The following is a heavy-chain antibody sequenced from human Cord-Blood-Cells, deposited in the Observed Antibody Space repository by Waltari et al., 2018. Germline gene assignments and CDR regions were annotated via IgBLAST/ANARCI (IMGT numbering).Heavy chain of an antibody. D-gene: IGHD2-2*01. CDR1: GFTFSNAW. CDR3: TTPPSWGWGY. Sequence: EVQLVESGGGLVKPGGSLRLSCAASGFTFSNAWMSWFRQAPGKGLEWVGRIKSKTDCGTTDYAAPVKGRFTISRDESKNTLYLQMNSLKTEDTAVYYCTTPPSWGWGYWGQGTLVTVSS. J-gene: IGHJ4*02. V-gene: IGHV3-15*01. CDR2: IKSKTDCGTT.